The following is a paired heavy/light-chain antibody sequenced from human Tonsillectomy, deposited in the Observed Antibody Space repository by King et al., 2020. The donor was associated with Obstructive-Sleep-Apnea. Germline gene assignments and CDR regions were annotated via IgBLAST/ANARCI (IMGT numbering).Light chain of an antibody. CDR1: SGTVSTSYY. V-gene: IGLV8-61*01. Sequence: QTVVTQEPSFSVSPGGTVTLTCGLTSGTVSTSYYPSWYQQTPGQAPRTLIYSTNIRSSGVPDRFSGSILGNKAALTITGAQADDECDYYCVLYMGRGISVFGGGTKLTVL. CDR3: VLYMGRGISV. J-gene: IGLJ2*01. CDR2: STN.
Heavy chain of an antibody. Sequence: VQLVESGGGVVQPGRSLRLSCAASGFTFSNYAMHWVRQAPGKGLEWVAIISYDGSKKYYADSVRGRFTISRDNSKNTLYLEMNSLRPEDTAVYYCARHSGDYIDSNAYTPGYWGQGALVTVSS. CDR2: ISYDGSKK. CDR3: ARHSGDYIDSNAYTPGY. D-gene: IGHD3-22*01. J-gene: IGHJ4*02. CDR1: GFTFSNYA. V-gene: IGHV3-30*04.